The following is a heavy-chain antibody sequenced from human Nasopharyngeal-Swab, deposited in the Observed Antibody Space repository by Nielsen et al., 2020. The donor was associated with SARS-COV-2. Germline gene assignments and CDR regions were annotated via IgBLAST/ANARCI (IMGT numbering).Heavy chain of an antibody. CDR2: IKQDGSEK. V-gene: IGHV3-7*01. CDR1: GFTFSSYW. J-gene: IGHJ4*02. CDR3: ARGSCSSTSCYTQYYFDY. D-gene: IGHD2-2*02. Sequence: GESLKISCAASGFTFSSYWMSWVRQAPGKGPEWVANIKQDGSEKYYVDSVKGRFTISRDNAKNSLYLQMNSLRAEDTAVYYCARGSCSSTSCYTQYYFDYWGQGTLVTVSS.